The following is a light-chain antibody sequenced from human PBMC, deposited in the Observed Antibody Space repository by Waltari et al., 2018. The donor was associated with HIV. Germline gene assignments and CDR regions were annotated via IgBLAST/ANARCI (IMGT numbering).Light chain of an antibody. J-gene: IGLJ1*01. Sequence: QSVLTQPPSVPAAPGQKVTISCPGRSSTLANTYVPWYQQLPGTAPKRLIYDNNKRPSGIPDRFSGSKSGTSATLGITGLQTGDEADYYCGTWDSSLSAEVFGTGTKVTVL. V-gene: IGLV1-51*01. CDR2: DNN. CDR3: GTWDSSLSAEV. CDR1: SSTLANTY.